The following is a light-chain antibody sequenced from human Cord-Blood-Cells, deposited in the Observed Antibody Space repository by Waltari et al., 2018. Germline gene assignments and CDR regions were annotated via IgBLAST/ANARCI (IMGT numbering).Light chain of an antibody. CDR3: QQSYRTPRT. J-gene: IGKJ3*01. CDR2: AAS. V-gene: IGKV1-39*01. Sequence: DIQLTQSPSSLSASVGDRVTITCRASQSISSDLNWYQQKPGKAPKLLIYAASSLPSGVPSRFIGSGSGTDCTLSISSLRPEYFATYDCQQSYRTPRTFGPGTKVDIK. CDR1: QSISSD.